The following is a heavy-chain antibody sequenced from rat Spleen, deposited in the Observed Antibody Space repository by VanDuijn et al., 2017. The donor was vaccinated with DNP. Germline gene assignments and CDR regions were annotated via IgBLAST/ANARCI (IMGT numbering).Heavy chain of an antibody. D-gene: IGHD1-1*01. CDR2: ISFDGTNT. CDR1: GFTFSDYN. V-gene: IGHV5-7*01. Sequence: EVQLVASGGGLVQPGRSLKLSCAASGFTFSDYNLAWVRQAPKKGLEWVATISFDGTNTYYRDSVKGRFTASRDNAKSTLYLQMNSLRSEDTATYYCARSGDDNWFAHWGQGTLVTVSS. CDR3: ARSGDDNWFAH. J-gene: IGHJ3*01.